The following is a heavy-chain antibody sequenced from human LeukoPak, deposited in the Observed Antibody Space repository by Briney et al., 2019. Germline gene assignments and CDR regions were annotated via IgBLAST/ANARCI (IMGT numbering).Heavy chain of an antibody. CDR2: IYASGSA. Sequence: SESLSLICSVSGDVSGGSITNYYCTWLRQPAGKVLEWIGRIYASGSAAYNPSLYSRVSMSVDTSKTQFSLKLNSVTAADTAVYYCTTTAYSSAWRFDYWGQGALVTVSS. J-gene: IGHJ4*02. CDR3: TTTAYSSAWRFDY. D-gene: IGHD6-19*01. V-gene: IGHV4-4*07. CDR1: GGSITNYY.